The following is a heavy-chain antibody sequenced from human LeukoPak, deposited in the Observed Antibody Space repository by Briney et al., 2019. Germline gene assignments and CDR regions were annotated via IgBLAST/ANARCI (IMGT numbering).Heavy chain of an antibody. J-gene: IGHJ4*02. Sequence: GGSLRLSCAASGFTFSSYSMNWVRQAPGKGLEWVSSISSSSSYIYYADSVKGRFTISRDNAKNSLYLQMNSLRAEDTAVYYCARALIDGNTPFDYWGRGTLVTVSS. CDR3: ARALIDGNTPFDY. D-gene: IGHD4-23*01. V-gene: IGHV3-21*01. CDR2: ISSSSSYI. CDR1: GFTFSSYS.